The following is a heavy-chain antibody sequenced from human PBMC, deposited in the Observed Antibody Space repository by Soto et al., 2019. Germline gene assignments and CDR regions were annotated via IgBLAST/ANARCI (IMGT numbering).Heavy chain of an antibody. Sequence: QVQLQESGSGLVKPSQTLSLTCTVSGDSISSGGYSWSWIRQPPRQGLEWIGYIYHTGSTSYSPSLKSRVTMSVDKSKNQFSLSLNSVTAADTAIYYCARAHYGPCGYYFDSWGQGALFTVSS. CDR3: ARAHYGPCGYYFDS. D-gene: IGHD3-22*01. CDR2: IYHTGST. J-gene: IGHJ4*02. CDR1: GDSISSGGYS. V-gene: IGHV4-30-2*01.